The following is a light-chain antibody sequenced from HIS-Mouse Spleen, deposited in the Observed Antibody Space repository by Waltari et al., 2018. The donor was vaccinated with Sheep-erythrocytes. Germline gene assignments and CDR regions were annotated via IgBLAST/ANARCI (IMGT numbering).Light chain of an antibody. CDR1: QSVLYSSNNKNY. Sequence: DIVMTQSPDSLAVSLGERATINCKSSQSVLYSSNNKNYLAWYQQKPGQPPKLLIYWATTRESGVPERFSGSGSGTDFTLTISCLQSEDCATYYCQQYYSFPYTCGQGTKLEIK. CDR3: QQYYSFPYT. J-gene: IGKJ2*01. V-gene: IGKV4-1*01. CDR2: WAT.